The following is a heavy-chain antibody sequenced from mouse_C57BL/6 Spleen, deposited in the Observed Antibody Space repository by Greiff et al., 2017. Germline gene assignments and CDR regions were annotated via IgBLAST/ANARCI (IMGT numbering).Heavy chain of an antibody. Sequence: EVKLVESGGGLVKPGGSLKLSCAASGFTFSSYAMSWVRQTPEKRLEWVATISDGGSYTYYPDNVKGRFTISRDNAKNNLYLQMSHLKSEDTAMYDCASEGTTFDYWGQGTTLTVSS. CDR1: GFTFSSYA. J-gene: IGHJ2*01. V-gene: IGHV5-4*03. D-gene: IGHD1-1*01. CDR2: ISDGGSYT. CDR3: ASEGTTFDY.